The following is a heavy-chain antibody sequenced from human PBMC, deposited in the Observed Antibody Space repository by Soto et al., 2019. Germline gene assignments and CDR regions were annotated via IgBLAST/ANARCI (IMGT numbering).Heavy chain of an antibody. CDR2: ISGSGGST. CDR1: GFTFSSYA. Sequence: EVQLLESGGGLVQPGGSLRLSCAASGFTFSSYAMSWVRQAPGKGLEWVSAISGSGGSTYYADSVKGRFNISRDNSKNTLYLQMNSLRAEDTAVYYCGTHGYSYGFRRQAEFDYWGQGTLVTVSS. D-gene: IGHD5-18*01. CDR3: GTHGYSYGFRRQAEFDY. V-gene: IGHV3-23*01. J-gene: IGHJ4*02.